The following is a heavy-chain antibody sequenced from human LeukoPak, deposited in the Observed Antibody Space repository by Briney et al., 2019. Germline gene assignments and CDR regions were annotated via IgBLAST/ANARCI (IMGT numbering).Heavy chain of an antibody. CDR1: GYRFTGYY. V-gene: IGHV1-2*02. Sequence: GASVKVSCKASGYRFTGYYMHWVRQAPGQGLEWMGWIKPNSGGTNYAQKFQGRVTMTRDTSISTAYMELSRLRSDDTAVYYCARDSYDYVWGSYRPFDYWGQGTLVTVSS. CDR3: ARDSYDYVWGSYRPFDY. J-gene: IGHJ4*02. CDR2: IKPNSGGT. D-gene: IGHD3-16*02.